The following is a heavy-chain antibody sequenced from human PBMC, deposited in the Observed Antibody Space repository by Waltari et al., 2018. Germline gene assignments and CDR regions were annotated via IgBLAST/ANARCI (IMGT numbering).Heavy chain of an antibody. Sequence: QVQLVQSGAEVKKPGASVRLSCKASGYTFTSYYINWVRQAPGQGPEWMGVINPGGGSPIYAQKFQGRVTMSRDTSTSTVYMELSSLRSEDTAVYYCARSRILTGYFPNEEFDNWGQGTLVTVSS. CDR1: GYTFTSYY. J-gene: IGHJ4*02. V-gene: IGHV1-46*01. CDR2: INPGGGSP. CDR3: ARSRILTGYFPNEEFDN. D-gene: IGHD3-9*01.